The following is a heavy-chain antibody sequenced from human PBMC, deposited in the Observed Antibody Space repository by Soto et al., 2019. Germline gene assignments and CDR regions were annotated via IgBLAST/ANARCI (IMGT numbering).Heavy chain of an antibody. CDR3: ARATTVTSSFFYYGLDG. J-gene: IGHJ6*02. Sequence: SETLSLTCSVSGGSISNYDYYWTWIRQPPGKGLEWIGHIYYNGNTYYNPSLKSRLTMSLDTSQNQFSLHLTSVIAADSASYFCARATTVTSSFFYYGLDGWGQGTTVTVSS. V-gene: IGHV4-30-4*08. CDR1: GGSISNYDYY. D-gene: IGHD4-17*01. CDR2: IYYNGNT.